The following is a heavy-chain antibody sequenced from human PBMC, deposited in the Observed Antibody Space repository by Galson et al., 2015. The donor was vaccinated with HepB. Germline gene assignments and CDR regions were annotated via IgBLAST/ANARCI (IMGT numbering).Heavy chain of an antibody. D-gene: IGHD3-10*01. V-gene: IGHV3-30*02. Sequence: SLRLSCAASGFSFSNFGMHWVRQAPGKGLEWVAFIRFDGTNKNNADSVKGRFTISRDNSQNTLYLQMNSLRTEDSAVYYCVKDRADAYWYFDLWGRGTLVTVSS. CDR2: IRFDGTNK. J-gene: IGHJ2*01. CDR1: GFSFSNFG. CDR3: VKDRADAYWYFDL.